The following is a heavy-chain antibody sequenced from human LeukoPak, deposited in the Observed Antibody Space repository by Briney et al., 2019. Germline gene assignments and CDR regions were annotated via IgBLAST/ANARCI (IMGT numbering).Heavy chain of an antibody. J-gene: IGHJ4*02. CDR1: GGSFSGYY. CDR3: ARLTSPNPDIVVVPAARRFDY. V-gene: IGHV4-34*01. CDR2: INHSGST. D-gene: IGHD2-2*01. Sequence: SETLSLTCAVYGGSFSGYYWSWIRQPPGKGLEWIGEINHSGSTNYNPSLKSRVTISVDTSKNQFPLKLSSVTAADTAVYYCARLTSPNPDIVVVPAARRFDYWGQGTLVTVSS.